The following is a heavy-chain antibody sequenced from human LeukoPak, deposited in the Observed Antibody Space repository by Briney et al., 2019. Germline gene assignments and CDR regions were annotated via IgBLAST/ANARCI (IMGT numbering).Heavy chain of an antibody. J-gene: IGHJ4*02. CDR1: GFTFTNAW. V-gene: IGHV3-15*01. CDR2: IKSKSDGGTT. D-gene: IGHD3-22*01. CDR3: TTDHYYDTTNY. Sequence: PGGSLRLSCAASGFTFTNAWLSWVRQAPGKGLGWVGRIKSKSDGGTTDYAAPVKGRFTISRDDSKNMLSLQMNSLKTEDSAVYYCTTDHYYDTTNYWGQGTLVTVSS.